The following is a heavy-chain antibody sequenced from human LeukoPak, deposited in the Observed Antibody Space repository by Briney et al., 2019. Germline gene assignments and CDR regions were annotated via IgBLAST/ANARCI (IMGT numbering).Heavy chain of an antibody. CDR1: GYTFTSYG. CDR2: ISAYNGNT. D-gene: IGHD3-3*01. Sequence: GASVKVSCKASGYTFTSYGISWVRQAPGQGLEWMGWISAYNGNTNYAQKLQGRVTMTTDTSTSTAYMELRSPRSDDTAVYYCARDRGYDFWSGYWALDYWGQGTLVTVSS. CDR3: ARDRGYDFWSGYWALDY. V-gene: IGHV1-18*01. J-gene: IGHJ4*02.